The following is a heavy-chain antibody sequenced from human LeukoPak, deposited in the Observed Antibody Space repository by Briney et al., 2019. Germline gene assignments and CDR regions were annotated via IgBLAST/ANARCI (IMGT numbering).Heavy chain of an antibody. Sequence: GGSLRLSCAASGFTFSSYWMSWVRQAPGKGLEWVANIKKDGSEKYYVDSVKGRFTISRDNAKKSLYLQVNSLRAEDTAVYYCARHLSGVTGYTYGREIDYWGQGTLVTVSS. D-gene: IGHD5-18*01. J-gene: IGHJ4*02. V-gene: IGHV3-7*01. CDR1: GFTFSSYW. CDR3: ARHLSGVTGYTYGREIDY. CDR2: IKKDGSEK.